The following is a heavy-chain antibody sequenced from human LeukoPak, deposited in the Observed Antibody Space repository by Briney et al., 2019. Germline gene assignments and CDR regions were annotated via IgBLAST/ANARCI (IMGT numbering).Heavy chain of an antibody. CDR2: IYFDDDV. J-gene: IGHJ4*02. CDR1: GFSLSTNGVG. CDR3: AYSRRGAPTGIEHYYFDS. D-gene: IGHD6-13*01. Sequence: SGPTLVKPTQTLTLTCTFSGFSLSTNGVGVGWIRQPPGKALVWLALIYFDDDVRYSPSLKSRLTIIRDTCKNQVVLTMTNMDPMDTATFFCAYSRRGAPTGIEHYYFDSWGQGTLVTVSS. V-gene: IGHV2-5*02.